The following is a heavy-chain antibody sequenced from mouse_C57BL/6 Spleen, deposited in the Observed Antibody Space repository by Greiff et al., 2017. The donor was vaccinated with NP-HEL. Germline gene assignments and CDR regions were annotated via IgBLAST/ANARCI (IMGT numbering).Heavy chain of an antibody. CDR3: ARYYYGSSLWYFDV. D-gene: IGHD1-1*01. CDR2: INPSSGYT. J-gene: IGHJ1*03. V-gene: IGHV1-4*01. Sequence: VQLQQSGAELARPGASVKMSCKASGYTFTSYTMHWVKQRPGQGLEWIGYINPSSGYTKYNQKFKDKATLTADKSSSTAYMQLSSLTSEDSAVYYCARYYYGSSLWYFDVWGTGTTVTVSS. CDR1: GYTFTSYT.